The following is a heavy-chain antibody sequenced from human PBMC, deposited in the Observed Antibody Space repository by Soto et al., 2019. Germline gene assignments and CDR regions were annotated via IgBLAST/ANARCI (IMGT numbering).Heavy chain of an antibody. CDR2: IGTAGDT. V-gene: IGHV3-13*01. J-gene: IGHJ2*01. CDR3: ARDLGEDWYFDL. D-gene: IGHD3-10*01. Sequence: GGSLRLSCAASGFTFSSYDMHWVRQATGKGLEWVSAIGTAGDTYYPGSVKGRFTISRENAKNSLYLQMNSLRAGDTAVYYCARDLGEDWYFDLWGRGTLVTVSS. CDR1: GFTFSSYD.